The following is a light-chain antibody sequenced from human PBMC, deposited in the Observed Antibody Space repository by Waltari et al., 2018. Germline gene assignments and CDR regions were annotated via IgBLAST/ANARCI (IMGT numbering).Light chain of an antibody. CDR1: QSVSRT. CDR3: QHYVRLPVT. J-gene: IGKJ1*01. CDR2: AAS. V-gene: IGKV3-20*01. Sequence: EIVLTQSPGTLSLSPGERATLSCRASQSVSRTLAWYQQKPGQAPSLLIYAASTRAIGIPDRFSGSGSGTDFRLTISRLEPEDFAVYYCQHYVRLPVTFGQGTKVEIK.